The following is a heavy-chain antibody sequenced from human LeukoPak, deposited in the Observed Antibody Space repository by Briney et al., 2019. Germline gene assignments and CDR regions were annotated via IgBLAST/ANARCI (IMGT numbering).Heavy chain of an antibody. CDR2: INHSGST. D-gene: IGHD6-19*01. CDR3: ARVETYSSGWYDAFFDY. CDR1: GGSFSGYY. J-gene: IGHJ4*02. V-gene: IGHV4-34*01. Sequence: SETLSLTCAVYGGSFSGYYWSWIRQPPGKGLEWIGEINHSGSTNYNPSLKSRVTISVDTSKNQFSLKLSSVTAADTAVYYCARVETYSSGWYDAFFDYWGQGTLVTVSS.